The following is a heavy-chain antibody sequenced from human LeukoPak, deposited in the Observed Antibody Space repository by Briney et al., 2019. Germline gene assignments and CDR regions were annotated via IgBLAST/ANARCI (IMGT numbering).Heavy chain of an antibody. J-gene: IGHJ4*02. CDR3: AKNRDSSDYPRDFDF. V-gene: IGHV3-30*02. CDR2: IRHDGSYQ. Sequence: GGSLRLSCAAFGFTFSSYGMHWVRQTPGKGLEWVAFIRHDGSYQQYADSVKGRFTVSRDNSKDMVYLQMNSLRTEDTAVYYCAKNRDSSDYPRDFDFWGQGTLVTVS. CDR1: GFTFSSYG. D-gene: IGHD3-22*01.